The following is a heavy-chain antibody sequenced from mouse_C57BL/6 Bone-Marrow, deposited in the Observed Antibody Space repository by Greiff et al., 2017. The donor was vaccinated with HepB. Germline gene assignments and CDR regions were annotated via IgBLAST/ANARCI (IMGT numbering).Heavy chain of an antibody. CDR1: GYAFSSSW. D-gene: IGHD1-1*01. V-gene: IGHV1-82*01. Sequence: QVQLQQSGPELVKPGASVKISCKASGYAFSSSWMNWVKQRPGKGLEWIGRIYPGDGDTNYNGKFKGKATLTADKASSPAYMQLSSLTSEDSAVYFCARNYGSTYAMDYWGQGTSVTVSS. J-gene: IGHJ4*01. CDR3: ARNYGSTYAMDY. CDR2: IYPGDGDT.